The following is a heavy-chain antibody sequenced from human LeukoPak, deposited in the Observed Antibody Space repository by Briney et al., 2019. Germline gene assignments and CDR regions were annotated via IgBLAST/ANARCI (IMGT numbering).Heavy chain of an antibody. V-gene: IGHV3-7*01. Sequence: GRSLRLSCAASGFAFSSYWMSWVRQAPGKGLEWVASIKQDGSEKYYVDSVKGGFTISRDNAKKSLYLQMNSLRAENTAVYYCARDGVATNDYWGQGILVAVYS. CDR3: ARDGVATNDY. CDR2: IKQDGSEK. CDR1: GFAFSSYW. D-gene: IGHD5-12*01. J-gene: IGHJ4*02.